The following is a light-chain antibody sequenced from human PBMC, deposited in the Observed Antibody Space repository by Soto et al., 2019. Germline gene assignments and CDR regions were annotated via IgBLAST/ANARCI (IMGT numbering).Light chain of an antibody. V-gene: IGKV3-15*01. CDR1: QNVRSN. J-gene: IGKJ4*01. CDR3: QQRSNWPLT. Sequence: EIVMTQSPATLSVSPGERATLSCRASQNVRSNLAWYQQKPGQAPRLLIYGASTRATGIPARFSGRGSGTDFTLTINRLEPEDFAVYYCQQRSNWPLTFGGGTKVDIK. CDR2: GAS.